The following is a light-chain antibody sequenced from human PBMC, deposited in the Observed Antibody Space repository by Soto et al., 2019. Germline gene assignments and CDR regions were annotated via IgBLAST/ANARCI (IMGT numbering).Light chain of an antibody. J-gene: IGKJ2*01. CDR2: GTS. Sequence: EIVMTQSPATLSVSPGERATLSCRASQSVSSNVAWYQQKPGQAPRLLIYGTSTRATGIPGRFSGSGSGTEFTLTINSLQSEDFAVYYCQQYDNWPLTFGQGTKMEIK. CDR3: QQYDNWPLT. CDR1: QSVSSN. V-gene: IGKV3-15*01.